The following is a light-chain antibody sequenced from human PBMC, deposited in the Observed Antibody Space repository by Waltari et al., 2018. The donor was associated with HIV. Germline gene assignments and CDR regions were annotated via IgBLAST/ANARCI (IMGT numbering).Light chain of an antibody. V-gene: IGLV1-40*01. Sequence: QAVLTQPPSVSGAPGLRVTISCTGSSSNIGAGYDVHWYQQLPGTAPKLLIYGHSNRPAGVPDRFSGSKAGTSASLAIAGLQAEDEAEYYCQSYDSSLSGSVVGGGTKLTVL. CDR2: GHS. CDR3: QSYDSSLSGSV. J-gene: IGLJ2*01. CDR1: SSNIGAGYD.